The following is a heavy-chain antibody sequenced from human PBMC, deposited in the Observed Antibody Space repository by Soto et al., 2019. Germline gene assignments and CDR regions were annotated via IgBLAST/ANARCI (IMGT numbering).Heavy chain of an antibody. J-gene: IGHJ6*03. D-gene: IGHD4-4*01. CDR1: GGSISSGGYY. V-gene: IGHV4-31*03. CDR2: IYYSGST. Sequence: PSETLSLTCTVSGGSISSGGYYWSWIRQHPGKGLEWIGYIYYSGSTYYNPSLKSRVTISVDTSKNHFSLKLSSVTAADTAVYYCARGAYSQHDYYYYYYMDVWGKGTTVTVSS. CDR3: ARGAYSQHDYYYYYYMDV.